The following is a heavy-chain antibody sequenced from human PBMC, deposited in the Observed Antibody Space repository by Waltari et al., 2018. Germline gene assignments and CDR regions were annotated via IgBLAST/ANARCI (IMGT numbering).Heavy chain of an antibody. CDR2: IYSGGSST. Sequence: EVQLLESGGGLVQPGGSLRLSCAASGFTFSSYAMSWVRQAPGKGLEWGSVIYSGGSSTYYADSVKGRFTISRDNSKNTLYLQMNSLRAEDTAVYYCANFWYLRGYDAFDIWGQGTMVTVSS. D-gene: IGHD5-12*01. CDR1: GFTFSSYA. J-gene: IGHJ3*02. V-gene: IGHV3-23*03. CDR3: ANFWYLRGYDAFDI.